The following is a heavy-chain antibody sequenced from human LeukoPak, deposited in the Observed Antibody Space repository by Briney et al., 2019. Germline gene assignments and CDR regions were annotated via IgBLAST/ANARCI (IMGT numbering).Heavy chain of an antibody. CDR3: ANDYYDSSGYPPPTT. CDR2: ISGSGGSS. V-gene: IGHV3-23*01. CDR1: GFTFSSYA. Sequence: GGSLRLSCAASGFTFSSYAMSWVRQAPGKGLEWVSAISGSGGSSYYADSVKGRFTISRDNSKNTLYLQMNSLRAEDTAVYYCANDYYDSSGYPPPTTWGQGTLVTVSS. D-gene: IGHD3-22*01. J-gene: IGHJ5*02.